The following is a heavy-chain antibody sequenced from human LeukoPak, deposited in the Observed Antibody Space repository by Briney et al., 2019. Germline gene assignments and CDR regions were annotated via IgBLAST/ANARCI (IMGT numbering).Heavy chain of an antibody. J-gene: IGHJ4*02. CDR2: ISWNSGSI. D-gene: IGHD2-15*01. V-gene: IGHV3-9*01. CDR1: GFTFDDYA. Sequence: GGSLRLSCAASGFTFDDYAMHWVRQAPGKGLEWVSGISWNSGSIGYADSVKGRFTISRANAKNSLYLQMNSLRAEDTALYYCATSARTYIGSSLDYWGQGTLVTVSS. CDR3: ATSARTYIGSSLDY.